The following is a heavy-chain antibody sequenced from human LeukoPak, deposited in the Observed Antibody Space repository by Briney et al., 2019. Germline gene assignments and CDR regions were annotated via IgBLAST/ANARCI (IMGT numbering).Heavy chain of an antibody. CDR3: ASASIAALDY. J-gene: IGHJ4*02. CDR2: INHSGST. D-gene: IGHD2-15*01. CDR1: GGSFSGYY. Sequence: SETLSLPCAVYGGSFSGYYWSWIRQPPGKGLEWIGEINHSGSTNYNPSLKSRVTISVDTSKNQFSLKLSSVTAADTAVYYCASASIAALDYWGQGTLVTVSS. V-gene: IGHV4-34*01.